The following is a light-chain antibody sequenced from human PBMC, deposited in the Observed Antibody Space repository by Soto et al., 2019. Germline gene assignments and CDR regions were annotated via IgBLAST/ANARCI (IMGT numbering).Light chain of an antibody. Sequence: QSLLKAPPSMSAGPGQKVTISCPGNSSNIGNNYVSWYQQLPGTAPKLLIYDNNKRPSGIPDRFSGSKSGTSATLGITGLQTWDEADYYCGTWDSSLSAYVFGTGTKVTVL. CDR2: DNN. CDR1: SSNIGNNY. CDR3: GTWDSSLSAYV. V-gene: IGLV1-51*01. J-gene: IGLJ1*01.